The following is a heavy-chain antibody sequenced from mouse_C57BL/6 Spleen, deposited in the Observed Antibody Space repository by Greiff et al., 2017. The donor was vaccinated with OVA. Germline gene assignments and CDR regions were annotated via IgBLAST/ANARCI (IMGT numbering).Heavy chain of an antibody. D-gene: IGHD1-1*01. CDR3: ARGGTTVVRGYFDV. Sequence: QVQLQQSGAELVKPGASVKISCKASGYAFSSYWMNWVKQRPGKGLEWIGQIYPGDGDTNYNGKFKGKATLTADKSSSTAYMQLSSLTSEYSAVYFCARGGTTVVRGYFDVWGTGTTVTVSS. J-gene: IGHJ1*03. CDR2: IYPGDGDT. CDR1: GYAFSSYW. V-gene: IGHV1-80*01.